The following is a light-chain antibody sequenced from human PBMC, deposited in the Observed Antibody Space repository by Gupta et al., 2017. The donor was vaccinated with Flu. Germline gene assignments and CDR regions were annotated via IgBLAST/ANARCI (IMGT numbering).Light chain of an antibody. CDR2: SAS. Sequence: GDRVTITCRASQGISNWLAWYQQKPGKAPKLLVYSASSLQSGVSSRFSGSGSGTDFTLIITGLQPEDFATYYCQQAESSPFSVGQGTRLEIK. CDR3: QQAESSPFS. V-gene: IGKV1D-12*01. CDR1: QGISNW. J-gene: IGKJ5*01.